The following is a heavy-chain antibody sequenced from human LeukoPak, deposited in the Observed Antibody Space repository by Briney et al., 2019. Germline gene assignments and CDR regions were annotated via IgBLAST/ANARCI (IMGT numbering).Heavy chain of an antibody. D-gene: IGHD6-19*01. CDR1: GFTFSSYS. CDR2: ISSVSSYI. Sequence: GGSLRLSCAASGFTFSSYSMDWVRQAPGKGLEWVSSISSVSSYIYYADSVKGRFPISRENAKNSLYLQMNSLRAEDTAVYYCARIAVTGTGKGNYWGQGTLVTVSS. CDR3: ARIAVTGTGKGNY. V-gene: IGHV3-21*01. J-gene: IGHJ4*02.